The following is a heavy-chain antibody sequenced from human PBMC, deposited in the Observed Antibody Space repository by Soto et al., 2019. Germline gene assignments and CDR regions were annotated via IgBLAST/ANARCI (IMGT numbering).Heavy chain of an antibody. CDR3: ATRPPQTLRYSGCDYEADSFDP. CDR2: IDSSDSYT. CDR1: WYSFTSYW. D-gene: IGHD5-12*01. J-gene: IGHJ5*02. V-gene: IGHV5-10-1*01. Sequence: GESLKISCQGFWYSFTSYWISLVREMPGKGLGGVGRIDSSDSYTHYSPPFQGHVTISADKHISTAYLHGTTLKASDTVMYYCATRPPQTLRYSGCDYEADSFDPWGQGTLVTVSS.